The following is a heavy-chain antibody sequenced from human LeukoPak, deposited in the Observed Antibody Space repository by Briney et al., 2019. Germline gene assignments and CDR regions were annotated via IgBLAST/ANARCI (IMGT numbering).Heavy chain of an antibody. V-gene: IGHV3-48*03. CDR2: ITSSGSSI. CDR3: ARGGGDGYNYNTFNI. D-gene: IGHD5-24*01. J-gene: IGHJ3*02. Sequence: QPGGSLRLSCEASRFTFRSYEMNWVRQAPGKGLEWVSYITSSGSSIYYADSVKGRFAISRDNAKNSLFLQMNSLRADDTAVYYCARGGGDGYNYNTFNIWGQGTMVTVSS. CDR1: RFTFRSYE.